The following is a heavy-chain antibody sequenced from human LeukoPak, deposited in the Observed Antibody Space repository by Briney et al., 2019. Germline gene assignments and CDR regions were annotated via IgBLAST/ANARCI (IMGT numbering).Heavy chain of an antibody. CDR1: GGSISSYY. J-gene: IGHJ3*02. CDR3: ARLYGDYETPAFDI. V-gene: IGHV4-39*01. D-gene: IGHD4-17*01. CDR2: VHYSGST. Sequence: SETLSLTCTVSGGSISSYYWGWIRQPPGEGLEWIGSVHYSGSTYYNPSLKSRVTISVDTSKNQFSLKLSSVTAADTAVYYCARLYGDYETPAFDIWGQGTMVTVSS.